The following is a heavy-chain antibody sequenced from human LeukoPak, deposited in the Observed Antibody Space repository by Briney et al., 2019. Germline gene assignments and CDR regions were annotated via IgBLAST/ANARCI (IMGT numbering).Heavy chain of an antibody. J-gene: IGHJ5*02. CDR1: GFTFSNAW. CDR3: TTERGYDFWSGSIYENWFDP. D-gene: IGHD3-3*01. V-gene: IGHV3-15*05. Sequence: PGGSLRLSCAASGFTFSNAWMSWVRQAPGKGLGWVGRIKSKTDGGTTDYAAPVKGRFTISRDDSKNTLYLQMNSLKTEDTAVYYCTTERGYDFWSGSIYENWFDPWGRGTLVTVSS. CDR2: IKSKTDGGTT.